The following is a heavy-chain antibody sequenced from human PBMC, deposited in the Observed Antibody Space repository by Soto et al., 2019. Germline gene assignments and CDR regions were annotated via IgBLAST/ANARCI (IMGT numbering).Heavy chain of an antibody. Sequence: GGSMGLSCVVSGVNLNEYYVSGIRQAPGKGLEWVGYISTGAINIYYGDSVKGRFTISRDNAKNSLYLEMNDLRVEDTAVYYCAGMTIFPLYFDLWGQGAVVTVSS. D-gene: IGHD3-9*01. CDR1: GVNLNEYY. CDR2: ISTGAINI. J-gene: IGHJ4*02. V-gene: IGHV3-11*01. CDR3: AGMTIFPLYFDL.